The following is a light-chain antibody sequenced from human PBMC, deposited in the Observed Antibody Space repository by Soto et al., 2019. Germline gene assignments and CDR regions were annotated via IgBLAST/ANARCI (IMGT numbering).Light chain of an antibody. CDR3: AAWDDSLSGQV. CDR1: SSNIGSNY. CDR2: NNN. V-gene: IGLV1-47*02. J-gene: IGLJ3*02. Sequence: QSVLTQPPSASATPGQMVTISCSGSSSNIGSNYVYWYQQIPGTAPKLLIFNNNQRPSGVPDRFSGSKSGTSASLAISGLRSGDEADYHCAAWDDSLSGQVFGGGTKL.